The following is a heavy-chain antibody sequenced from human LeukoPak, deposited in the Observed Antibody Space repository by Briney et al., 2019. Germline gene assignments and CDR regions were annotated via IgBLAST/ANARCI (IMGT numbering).Heavy chain of an antibody. Sequence: PGGSLRLSCAASGFTFSSYAMHWVRQAPGKGLEWVAVISYDGSNKYYADSVEGRFTISRDNSKNTLYLQMNSLRAEDTAVYYCARASPTTVTTIYGMDVWGQGTTVTVSS. V-gene: IGHV3-30-3*01. J-gene: IGHJ6*02. D-gene: IGHD4-17*01. CDR1: GFTFSSYA. CDR3: ARASPTTVTTIYGMDV. CDR2: ISYDGSNK.